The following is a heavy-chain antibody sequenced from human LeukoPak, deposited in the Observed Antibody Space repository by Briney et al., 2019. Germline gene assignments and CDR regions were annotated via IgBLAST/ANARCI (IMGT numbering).Heavy chain of an antibody. Sequence: GASVKVSCKASGGTFSSYAISWVRQAPGQGLKWMGGIIPIFGTANYAQKFQGRVTITADKSTSTAYMELSSLRSEDTAVYYCARGSIAAAGYFDYWGQGTLVTVSS. CDR3: ARGSIAAAGYFDY. CDR2: IIPIFGTA. CDR1: GGTFSSYA. D-gene: IGHD6-13*01. V-gene: IGHV1-69*06. J-gene: IGHJ4*02.